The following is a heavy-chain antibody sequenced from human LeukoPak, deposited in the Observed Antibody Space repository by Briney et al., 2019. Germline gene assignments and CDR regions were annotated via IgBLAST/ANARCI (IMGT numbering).Heavy chain of an antibody. J-gene: IGHJ4*02. Sequence: PGRSLRLSCAASGFTFSSYAMSWVRQAPGKGLEWVSAISGSGGSTYYADSVKGRFTISRDNSKNTLYLQMNSLRAEDTAVYYCAKDITVVVTAIGYWGQGTLVTVSS. CDR2: ISGSGGST. CDR3: AKDITVVVTAIGY. V-gene: IGHV3-23*01. CDR1: GFTFSSYA. D-gene: IGHD2-21*02.